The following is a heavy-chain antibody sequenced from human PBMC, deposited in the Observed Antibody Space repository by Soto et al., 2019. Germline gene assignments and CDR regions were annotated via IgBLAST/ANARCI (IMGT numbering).Heavy chain of an antibody. Sequence: GGSLRLSCAASGFTFSSYAMSWVRQAPGKGLEWVSAISGSGGSTYYSASVKGPLTISRDYSKNTLYLQMNSLRAEDTAVYYCATGEDTAMVQNYYYYYGMDVWGQGPTVTVSS. V-gene: IGHV3-23*01. CDR2: ISGSGGST. CDR1: GFTFSSYA. J-gene: IGHJ6*02. D-gene: IGHD5-18*01. CDR3: ATGEDTAMVQNYYYYYGMDV.